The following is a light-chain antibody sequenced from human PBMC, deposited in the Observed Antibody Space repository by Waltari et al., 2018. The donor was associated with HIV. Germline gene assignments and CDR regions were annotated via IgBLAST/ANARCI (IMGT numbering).Light chain of an antibody. V-gene: IGKV4-1*01. CDR3: QQYYSVPYT. Sequence: DVWVPQSRDSLPFSWGESATLTANSSQNLLYSSNNKSYLAWYQQKAGQRPKLLIYWASTRESGVPDRFSGSGSGTDFTLTISSLQAEDVAVYYCQQYYSVPYTFGQGTKLEIK. CDR2: WAS. CDR1: QNLLYSSNNKSY. J-gene: IGKJ2*01.